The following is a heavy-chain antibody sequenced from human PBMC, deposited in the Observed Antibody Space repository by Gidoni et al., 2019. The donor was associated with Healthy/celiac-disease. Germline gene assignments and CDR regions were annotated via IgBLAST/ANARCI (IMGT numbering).Heavy chain of an antibody. J-gene: IGHJ4*02. CDR2: ISGSGGST. D-gene: IGHD5-12*01. CDR3: AKGEMATHISY. CDR1: GFTFSSYA. Sequence: EVQLLESGGGLVQPGGSLRLSWTASGFTFSSYAMSWVRQAPGKGLEWVSAISGSGGSTYYADSVKGRFTISRDNSKNTLYLQMNSLRAEDTAVYYCAKGEMATHISYWGQGTLVTVSS. V-gene: IGHV3-23*01.